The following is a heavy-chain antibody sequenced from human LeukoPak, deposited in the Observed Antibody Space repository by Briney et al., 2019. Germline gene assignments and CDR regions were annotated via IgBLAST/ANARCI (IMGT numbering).Heavy chain of an antibody. CDR2: VYYTGTT. V-gene: IGHV4-59*01. J-gene: IGHJ6*02. D-gene: IGHD3-16*02. CDR3: ARESGLGSRYYYYGMDV. Sequence: TSETLSLTCSVSGGSLSSYSWSWIRQPPGKGLEWIGYVYYTGTTNYNPSPKNRVTISVDTSKSQFSLKLSSVTAADTAVYYCARESGLGSRYYYYGMDVWGLGTTVTVSS. CDR1: GGSLSSYS.